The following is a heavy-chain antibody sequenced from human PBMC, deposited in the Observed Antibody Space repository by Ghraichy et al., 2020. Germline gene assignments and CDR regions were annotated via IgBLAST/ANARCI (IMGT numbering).Heavy chain of an antibody. CDR2: ITSSSSYI. V-gene: IGHV3-21*01. J-gene: IGHJ4*02. Sequence: GGSLRLSCAASGFTFSSYSMNWVRQAPGKGLEWVSSITSSSSYIYYTDSVKGRFTISRDNAKNSLYLQMNSLRAEDTAVYYCARARGDFRTSCYGSWGQGTLVTVSS. D-gene: IGHD2-2*01. CDR3: ARARGDFRTSCYGS. CDR1: GFTFSSYS.